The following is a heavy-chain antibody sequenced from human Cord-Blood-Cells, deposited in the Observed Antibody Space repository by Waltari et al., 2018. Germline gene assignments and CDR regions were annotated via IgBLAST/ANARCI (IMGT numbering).Heavy chain of an antibody. D-gene: IGHD6-19*01. J-gene: IGHJ4*02. V-gene: IGHV1-69*01. CDR3: ASGYSSGWYFDY. CDR2: IIPIFDTA. CDR1: GGTFSSYA. Sequence: QVQLVQSGAEVKTPGSSVKVSCKASGGTFSSYALSWVREAPGQGPEWMGGIIPIFDTANYAQKFQGRVTITADESTSTAYMGLSSLRSEDTAVYYCASGYSSGWYFDYWGQGTLVTVSS.